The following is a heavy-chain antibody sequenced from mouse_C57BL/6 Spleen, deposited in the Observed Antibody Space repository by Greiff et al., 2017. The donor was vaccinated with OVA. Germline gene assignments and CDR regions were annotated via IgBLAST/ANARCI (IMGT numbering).Heavy chain of an antibody. J-gene: IGHJ2*01. V-gene: IGHV1-15*01. CDR1: GYTFTDYE. CDR3: TRRSFDY. CDR2: IDPETGGS. Sequence: VQLQESGAELVRPGASVTLSCKASGYTFTDYEMHWVKQTPVHGLEWIGAIDPETGGSAYNQKFKGKAILTADKSSSIACMELRSLTSEDSAVYYCTRRSFDYWGQGTTLTVSS.